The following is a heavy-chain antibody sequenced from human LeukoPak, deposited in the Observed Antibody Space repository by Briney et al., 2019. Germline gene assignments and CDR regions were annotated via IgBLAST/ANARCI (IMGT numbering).Heavy chain of an antibody. Sequence: ASVKVSCKASGYTFTSYAMHWVRQAPGQRLEWMGWINAGNGNTKYSQEFQGRVTITRDTSASTAYMELRSLRSDDTAVYYCARDEVEHYYGSGSYWDWGQGTLVTVSS. J-gene: IGHJ4*02. D-gene: IGHD3-10*01. CDR1: GYTFTSYA. CDR3: ARDEVEHYYGSGSYWD. CDR2: INAGNGNT. V-gene: IGHV1-3*01.